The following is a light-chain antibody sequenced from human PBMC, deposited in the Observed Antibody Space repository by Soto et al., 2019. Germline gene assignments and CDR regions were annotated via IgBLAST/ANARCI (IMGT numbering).Light chain of an antibody. J-gene: IGKJ4*01. CDR2: DAS. Sequence: IVLTLSPATLSLSQGERATLSCRASQSVSSYLAWYQQKPGQAPRLLIYDASNRATGIPARFSGSGSGTGFNLTISSLQSEDFGVYYCQQYNNWPRATFGGGTKVDI. CDR1: QSVSSY. CDR3: QQYNNWPRAT. V-gene: IGKV3-11*01.